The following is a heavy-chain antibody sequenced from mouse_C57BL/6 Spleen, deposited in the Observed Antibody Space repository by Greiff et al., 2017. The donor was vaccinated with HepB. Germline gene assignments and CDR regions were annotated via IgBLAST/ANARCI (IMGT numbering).Heavy chain of an antibody. Sequence: VQLQESDAELVKPGASVKISCKASGYTFTDHTIHWMKQRPEQGLEWIGYIYPRDGSTKYNEKFKGKATLTADKSSSTAYMQLNSLTSEDSAVYFCAIITTVVEGAMDYWGQGTSVTVSS. V-gene: IGHV1-78*01. D-gene: IGHD1-1*01. CDR2: IYPRDGST. CDR1: GYTFTDHT. J-gene: IGHJ4*01. CDR3: AIITTVVEGAMDY.